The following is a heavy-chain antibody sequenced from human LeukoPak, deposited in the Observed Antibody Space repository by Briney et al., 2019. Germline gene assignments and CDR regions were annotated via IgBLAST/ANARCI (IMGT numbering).Heavy chain of an antibody. J-gene: IGHJ4*02. CDR1: GFTFSDYY. D-gene: IGHD3-9*01. CDR2: ISNGGNII. CDR3: ARGADSGYSSDN. Sequence: GGSLRLSCAASGFTFSDYYMSWIRQAPGKGLEWVSYISNGGNIINYADSVKGRFTISRDNAKNSLYLQMNSLRGEDTAVYYCARGADSGYSSDNWGQGTLVSVSS. V-gene: IGHV3-11*01.